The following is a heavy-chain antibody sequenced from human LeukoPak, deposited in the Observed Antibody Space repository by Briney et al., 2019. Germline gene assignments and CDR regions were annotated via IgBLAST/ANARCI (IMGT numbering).Heavy chain of an antibody. CDR3: AVGRDIRVAGPGGYFDY. J-gene: IGHJ4*02. Sequence: PGRSLRLSCAASGFMFSDYHMNWIRQAPGKGLEWISYISPGGQTTYFADSVKGRVTPSRDNAKKSLSLQMNSLTADDTAVYFCAVGRDIRVAGPGGYFDYWGQGTLVAVSS. V-gene: IGHV3-11*01. CDR1: GFMFSDYH. CDR2: ISPGGQTT. D-gene: IGHD6-19*01.